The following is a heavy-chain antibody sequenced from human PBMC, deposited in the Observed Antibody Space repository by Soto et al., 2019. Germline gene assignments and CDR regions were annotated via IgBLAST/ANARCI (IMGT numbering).Heavy chain of an antibody. CDR1: GYIFMNFA. CDR2: INAGNGKT. CDR3: ARVPRYSFEIVQVPAVMFEDRFDP. V-gene: IGHV1-3*01. D-gene: IGHD2-2*01. Sequence: QAQLVQSGAEVRKPGASVKVSCKASGYIFMNFALHWVRQAPGQRFEWMGWINAGNGKTEYSQKFQGRITIIRDTSASTAYMELSDLRSEDTAVYFCARVPRYSFEIVQVPAVMFEDRFDPWGQGTLVTVSS. J-gene: IGHJ5*02.